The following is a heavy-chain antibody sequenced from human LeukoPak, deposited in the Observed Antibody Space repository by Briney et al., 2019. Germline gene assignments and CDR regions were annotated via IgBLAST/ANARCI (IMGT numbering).Heavy chain of an antibody. CDR3: VKVAHCSGGSCYLWAASDH. CDR2: ISRNGGST. V-gene: IGHV3-64D*09. Sequence: GGSLRLSCSASGFTFSTYGFHWVRQAPGKGLEYVSAISRNGGSTNYADSVKGRFTISRENSKNTLFLQMNSLRLEDTAIYHYVKVAHCSGGSCYLWAASDHWGQGALVTVSS. CDR1: GFTFSTYG. J-gene: IGHJ4*02. D-gene: IGHD2-15*01.